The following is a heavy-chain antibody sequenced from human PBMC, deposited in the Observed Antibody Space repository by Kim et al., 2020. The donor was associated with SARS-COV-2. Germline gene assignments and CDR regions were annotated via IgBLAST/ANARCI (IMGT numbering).Heavy chain of an antibody. V-gene: IGHV3-9*01. D-gene: IGHD3-10*01. J-gene: IGHJ4*02. Sequence: SVKGRFTISRDNAKNSLYLQMNSLRAEDTALYYCAKGWGHYYGSGSYLVYWGQGTLVTVSS. CDR3: AKGWGHYYGSGSYLVY.